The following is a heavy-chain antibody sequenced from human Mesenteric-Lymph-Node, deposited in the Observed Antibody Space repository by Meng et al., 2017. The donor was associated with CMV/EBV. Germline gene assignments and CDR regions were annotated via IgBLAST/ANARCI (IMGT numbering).Heavy chain of an antibody. CDR3: ARGGLEYQLLTYLDY. J-gene: IGHJ4*02. D-gene: IGHD2-2*01. CDR1: GFTFDDYA. V-gene: IGHV3-9*01. CDR2: ISWNSGSI. Sequence: SLKISCAASGFTFDDYAMHWVRQAPGKGLEWVSGISWNSGSIGYADSVKGRVTISRDNAKNSLYLQMNSLRAEDTALYYCARGGLEYQLLTYLDYWGQGTLVTVSS.